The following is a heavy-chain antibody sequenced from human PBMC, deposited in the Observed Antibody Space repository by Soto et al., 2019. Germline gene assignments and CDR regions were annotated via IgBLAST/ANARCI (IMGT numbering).Heavy chain of an antibody. CDR2: ILQDGTNK. V-gene: IGHV3-30-3*01. Sequence: QVQLVESGGGVVQPGRALRLSCAASGFTFRSYAMHWVRQAPGKGLGWVAVILQDGTNKYYADSVKGRFTIARDNSKSTLYLLRNSLRHEDTAVYYWASARAAGRNYLDYWGQGTLVTVSS. CDR1: GFTFRSYA. CDR3: ASARAAGRNYLDY. D-gene: IGHD2-15*01. J-gene: IGHJ4*02.